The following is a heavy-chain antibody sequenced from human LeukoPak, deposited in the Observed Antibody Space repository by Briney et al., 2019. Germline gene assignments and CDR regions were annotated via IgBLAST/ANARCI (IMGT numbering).Heavy chain of an antibody. Sequence: PSETLSLTCAVYGGSFSGYYWSWIRQPPGKGLEWIGYIYYSGNTNYNPSLKSRVTISVDTSKKQFSLKLSSVTAADTAVYYCARTLWFGELFYWGQGTLVTVSS. V-gene: IGHV4-59*08. CDR2: IYYSGNT. J-gene: IGHJ4*02. CDR3: ARTLWFGELFY. CDR1: GGSFSGYY. D-gene: IGHD3-10*01.